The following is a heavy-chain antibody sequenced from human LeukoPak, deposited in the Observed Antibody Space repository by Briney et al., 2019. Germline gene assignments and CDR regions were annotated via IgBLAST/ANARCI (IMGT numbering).Heavy chain of an antibody. D-gene: IGHD3-10*01. J-gene: IGHJ3*02. CDR2: ISGSGGST. CDR1: GLTFSSYA. CDR3: AKGRGVEDDAFDI. V-gene: IGHV3-23*01. Sequence: GGSLRLSCAASGLTFSSYAMSWVRQAPGKGLEWVSAISGSGGSTYYADSVKGRFTISRDNSKNTLYLQMNSLRAEDTAVYYCAKGRGVEDDAFDIWGQGTMVTVSS.